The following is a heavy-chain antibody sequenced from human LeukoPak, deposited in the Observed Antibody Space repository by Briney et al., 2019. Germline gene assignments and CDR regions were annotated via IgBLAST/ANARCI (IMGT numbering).Heavy chain of an antibody. D-gene: IGHD3-22*01. CDR3: ARGRDDSSSYQYAQVYFDY. Sequence: SETLSLTCTVSGGSISSYYWSWFRQPPGKGLEWFGFIYYNGSTNYNPSLMSRVTISVDTSKNQFSLKLSSVTAADTAVYYCARGRDDSSSYQYAQVYFDYWGQGTLVTVSS. CDR1: GGSISSYY. CDR2: IYYNGST. J-gene: IGHJ4*02. V-gene: IGHV4-59*01.